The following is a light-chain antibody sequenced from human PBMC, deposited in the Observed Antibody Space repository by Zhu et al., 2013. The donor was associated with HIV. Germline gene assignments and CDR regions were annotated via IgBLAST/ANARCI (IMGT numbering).Light chain of an antibody. CDR2: DAS. V-gene: IGKV1-33*01. Sequence: DIQMTQSPASLSASIGDTVTITCQASQDINSYLNWYRQKPGRAPKLLIYDASNLETGVPSRFSGGGSGTDFTFTISSLQPEDIATYYCQQYDNLPYTFGQGTKLEIK. CDR1: QDINSY. J-gene: IGKJ2*01. CDR3: QQYDNLPYT.